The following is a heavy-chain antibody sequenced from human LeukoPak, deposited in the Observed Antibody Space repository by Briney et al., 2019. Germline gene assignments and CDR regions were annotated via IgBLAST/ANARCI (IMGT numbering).Heavy chain of an antibody. CDR3: AKDRNGGSCH. CDR2: ISGSGGST. CDR1: GFTFSSYA. V-gene: IGHV3-23*01. Sequence: GGSLRLSCAASGFTFSSYAMSWVRQAPRKGLEWVSAISGSGGSTYYADSVKGRFTISRDNPKNTLYLQMNSLRAEDTAVYYCAKDRNGGSCHWGQGTLVTVSS. J-gene: IGHJ4*02. D-gene: IGHD2-15*01.